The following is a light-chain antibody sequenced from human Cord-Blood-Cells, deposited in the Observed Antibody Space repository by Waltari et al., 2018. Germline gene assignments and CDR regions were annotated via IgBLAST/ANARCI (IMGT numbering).Light chain of an antibody. J-gene: IGLJ3*02. CDR2: ECS. V-gene: IGLV2-23*01. Sequence: QSALPQPASVSGSPGQSITISCTGTSSDVGSYHLVSWYQQHPGKAPKLMIYECSKLPSGVSNRFSGSKSGNTASLTISGLQSEDEADYYCCSYAGSSTWVFGGGTKLTVL. CDR3: CSYAGSSTWV. CDR1: SSDVGSYHL.